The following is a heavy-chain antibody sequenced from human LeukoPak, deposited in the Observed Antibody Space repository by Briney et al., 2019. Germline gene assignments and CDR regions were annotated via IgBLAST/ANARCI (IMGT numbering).Heavy chain of an antibody. CDR2: MNPNSGNT. Sequence: GASVKVSCKAAGFPFTTYGFTWVRQAPGQGLEWMGWMNPNSGNTGYAQEFQGRVTMTRNTSISTAYMELSSLRSEDTAVYYCARDFGVVIIPYYYYGMDVWGQGTTVTVSS. D-gene: IGHD3-3*01. J-gene: IGHJ6*02. CDR3: ARDFGVVIIPYYYYGMDV. V-gene: IGHV1-8*01. CDR1: GFPFTTYG.